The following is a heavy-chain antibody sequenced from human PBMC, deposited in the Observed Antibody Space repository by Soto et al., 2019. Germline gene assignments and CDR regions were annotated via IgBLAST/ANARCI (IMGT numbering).Heavy chain of an antibody. J-gene: IGHJ4*02. V-gene: IGHV4-31*03. Sequence: QVQLQESGPGLVKPSQTLSLTCTVSGGSISSGGYYWSWIRQHPGKGLEWIGYIYYSGSTYCNPSLKGRVNISVDTSKNQFSLKLSSVTAADTAVYYCARGSVVAATLFDYWGQGTLVTVSS. D-gene: IGHD2-15*01. CDR3: ARGSVVAATLFDY. CDR2: IYYSGST. CDR1: GGSISSGGYY.